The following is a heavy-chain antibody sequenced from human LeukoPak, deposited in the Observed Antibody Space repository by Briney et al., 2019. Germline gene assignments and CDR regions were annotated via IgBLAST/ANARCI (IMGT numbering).Heavy chain of an antibody. CDR1: GFTFRSYA. CDR3: ARDLNWETY. Sequence: QAGGSLRLSCAASGFTFRSYAMTWVRQAPGKGLEWVANIKTDGSQIYYVDSVKGRFTISRDNAKNSLYLQMNSLRAEDTAVYYCARDLNWETYWGQGTLVSVSS. V-gene: IGHV3-7*01. CDR2: IKTDGSQI. J-gene: IGHJ4*02. D-gene: IGHD7-27*01.